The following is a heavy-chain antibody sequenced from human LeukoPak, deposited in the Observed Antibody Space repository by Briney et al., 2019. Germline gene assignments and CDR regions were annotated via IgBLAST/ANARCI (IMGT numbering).Heavy chain of an antibody. V-gene: IGHV1-2*06. CDR2: INPNSGDT. CDR1: GYTFTSYG. CDR3: ARDYCSSTSCLFDY. Sequence: ASVKVSCKASGYTFTSYGISWVRQAPGQGLEWMGRINPNSGDTNYAQKFQGRVTMTRDTSISTAYMELSRLRSDDTAVFYCARDYCSSTSCLFDYWGQGTLVTVSS. D-gene: IGHD2-2*01. J-gene: IGHJ4*02.